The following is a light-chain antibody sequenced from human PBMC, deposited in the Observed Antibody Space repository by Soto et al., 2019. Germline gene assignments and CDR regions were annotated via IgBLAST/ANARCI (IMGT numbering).Light chain of an antibody. J-gene: IGLJ3*02. CDR3: QTWGTGIQV. CDR2: LNSDGSH. Sequence: QAVLTQSPSSSASLGASVTLTCTLSSGHSSYAIAWHQQQPEKGPRYLMKLNSDGSHSKGDWIPDRFSGSSSGAERYLTISSLQSEDEADYYCQTWGTGIQVFGGGTKLTVL. CDR1: SGHSSYA. V-gene: IGLV4-69*01.